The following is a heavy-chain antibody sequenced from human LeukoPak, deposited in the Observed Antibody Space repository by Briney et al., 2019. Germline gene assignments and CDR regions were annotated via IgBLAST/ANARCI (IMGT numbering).Heavy chain of an antibody. D-gene: IGHD2-2*01. CDR1: GHTFTGYY. J-gene: IGHJ4*02. CDR3: ARANPLYCSSTTCLFDY. Sequence: VASVKVSCKASGHTFTGYYMHWVRQAPGQGFEWMGWINPNSGDTNYAQKFQGRVTMTRDTSISTAHMELSRLRSDDTAVYYCARANPLYCSSTTCLFDYWGQGTLVTVSS. V-gene: IGHV1-2*02. CDR2: INPNSGDT.